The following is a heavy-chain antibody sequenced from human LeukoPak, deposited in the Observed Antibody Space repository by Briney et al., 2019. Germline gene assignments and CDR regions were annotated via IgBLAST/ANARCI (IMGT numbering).Heavy chain of an antibody. J-gene: IGHJ6*02. CDR3: ARGSVPYYYYGMDV. CDR2: IYYSGST. V-gene: IGHV4-30-4*01. CDR1: GGSISSGDYY. Sequence: PSQTLSLTCTVSGGSISSGDYYWSWVRQPPGKGLEWIGYIYYSGSTHYNPSLKSRVTITVDTSKTQFSLKLSSVTAADTAVYYCARGSVPYYYYGMDVWGQGTTVTVSS.